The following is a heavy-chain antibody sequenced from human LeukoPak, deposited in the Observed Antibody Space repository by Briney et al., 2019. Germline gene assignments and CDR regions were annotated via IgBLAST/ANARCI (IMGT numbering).Heavy chain of an antibody. D-gene: IGHD6-19*01. V-gene: IGHV3-21*01. J-gene: IGHJ4*02. CDR2: ISSGCSYM. Sequence: GGSLRLSCAVSGFIFSDYRMNWVRQAPGKGPEWVSSISSGCSYMYYADSVKGRFTISRDNAKNSLYLQMNSLRAEDTALYYCTRCPTQKAVSGTWPLDYWGQGTLVTVSS. CDR1: GFIFSDYR. CDR3: TRCPTQKAVSGTWPLDY.